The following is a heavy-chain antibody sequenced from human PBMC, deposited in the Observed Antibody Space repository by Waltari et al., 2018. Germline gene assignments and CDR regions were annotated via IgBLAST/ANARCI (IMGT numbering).Heavy chain of an antibody. Sequence: QMQLQQWGAGLLKPSETLSLTCAVYGGSFSGYYWSWIRQPPGKGLEWIGEINHSGSTNYNPSLKSRVTISVDTSKNQFSLKLSSVTAADTAVYYCARAPYYDFWSGYQGAFDIWGQGTMVTVSS. CDR2: INHSGST. CDR1: GGSFSGYY. D-gene: IGHD3-3*01. J-gene: IGHJ3*02. V-gene: IGHV4-34*01. CDR3: ARAPYYDFWSGYQGAFDI.